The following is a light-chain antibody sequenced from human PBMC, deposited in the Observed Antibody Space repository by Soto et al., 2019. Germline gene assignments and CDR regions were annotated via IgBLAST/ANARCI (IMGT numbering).Light chain of an antibody. Sequence: DIQMTQSPSSLSASVGDRVTITCQASQDISKFLNWYQLKPGKAPRRLIFDASSVETGVPSRFSGSGSGTHFTFTIDSLQAEDLATYYCQQYEDLPLTFGGGTTVEI. CDR1: QDISKF. CDR2: DAS. CDR3: QQYEDLPLT. V-gene: IGKV1-33*01. J-gene: IGKJ4*01.